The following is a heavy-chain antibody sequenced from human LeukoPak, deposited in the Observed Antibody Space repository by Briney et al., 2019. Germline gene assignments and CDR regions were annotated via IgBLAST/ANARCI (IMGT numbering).Heavy chain of an antibody. V-gene: IGHV4-30-2*01. CDR3: AREDPGYSSSWYGAQASFDI. J-gene: IGHJ3*02. D-gene: IGHD6-13*01. CDR2: IYHSGST. CDR1: GGSISSGGYY. Sequence: SETLSLTCTVSGGSISSGGYYWSWIRQPPGKGLEWTGYIYHSGSTYYNPSLKSRVTISVDRSKNQFSLKLSSVTAADTAVYYCAREDPGYSSSWYGAQASFDIWGQGTMVTVSS.